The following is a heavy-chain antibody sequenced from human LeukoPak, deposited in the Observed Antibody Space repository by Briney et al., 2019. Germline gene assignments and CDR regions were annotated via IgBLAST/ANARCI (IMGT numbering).Heavy chain of an antibody. D-gene: IGHD3-22*01. CDR1: GFTFSSYG. Sequence: GGSLRLSCAASGFTFSSYGMSWVRQAPGKGLEWVSSISGSSSYIYYADSVKGRFTISRDNAKKSLYLQMSSLRAEDTAVYYCARGEYYYDGGYWGQGTLVTVSS. CDR2: ISGSSSYI. J-gene: IGHJ4*02. V-gene: IGHV3-21*01. CDR3: ARGEYYYDGGY.